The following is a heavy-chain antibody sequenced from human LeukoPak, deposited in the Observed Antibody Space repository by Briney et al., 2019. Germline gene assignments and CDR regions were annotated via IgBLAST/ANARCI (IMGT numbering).Heavy chain of an antibody. CDR3: ARDRVGATDHFDY. Sequence: GGSLRLSCAASGFTFSSYAMHWVRQAPGKGLEWVAVISYDGSNKYYADSVKGRFTISRDNSKNTLYLQMNSLRAEDTAVYYCARDRVGATDHFDYWGQGTLVTVSS. J-gene: IGHJ4*02. V-gene: IGHV3-30-3*01. D-gene: IGHD1-26*01. CDR1: GFTFSSYA. CDR2: ISYDGSNK.